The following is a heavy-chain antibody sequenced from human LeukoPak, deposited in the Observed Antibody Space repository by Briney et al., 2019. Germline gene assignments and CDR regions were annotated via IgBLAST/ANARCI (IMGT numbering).Heavy chain of an antibody. CDR2: ISWNSGSI. CDR3: AKAIGYCGGGSCHIDY. CDR1: GFRFSSFG. J-gene: IGHJ4*02. D-gene: IGHD2-15*01. V-gene: IGHV3-9*01. Sequence: PGGSLRLSCAASGFRFSSFGMSWVRQAPGKGLEWVSGISWNSGSIGYADSVKGRFTISRDNAKNSLYLQMNSLRAEDTALYYCAKAIGYCGGGSCHIDYWGQGTLVTVSS.